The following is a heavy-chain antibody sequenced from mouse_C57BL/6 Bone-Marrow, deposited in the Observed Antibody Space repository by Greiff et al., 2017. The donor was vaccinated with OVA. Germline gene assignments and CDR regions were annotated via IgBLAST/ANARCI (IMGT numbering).Heavy chain of an antibody. Sequence: QVQLQQSGAELVRPGASVKLSCKASGYTFTDYYINWVKQRPGQGLEWIARIYPGSGNTYYNEKFKGKATLTAEKSSSTAYMQLSSLTSEDSAVYFCASLGHAMDYWGQGTSVTVSS. CDR2: IYPGSGNT. D-gene: IGHD4-1*01. CDR1: GYTFTDYY. J-gene: IGHJ4*01. CDR3: ASLGHAMDY. V-gene: IGHV1-76*01.